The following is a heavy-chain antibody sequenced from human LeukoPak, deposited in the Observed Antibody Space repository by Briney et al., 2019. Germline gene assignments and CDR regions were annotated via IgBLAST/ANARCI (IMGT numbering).Heavy chain of an antibody. CDR3: ARRERRGYTYGRGTLDI. CDR1: GDSVSSNSAA. V-gene: IGHV6-1*01. D-gene: IGHD5-18*01. CDR2: TYYRSKWYN. Sequence: SQTLSLTCAISGDSVSSNSAAWGWIRQSPSRGLEWLGRTYYRSKWYNDYAVSVKSRITINPDTSKNQFSLQLNSVTPEDTAVYYCARRERRGYTYGRGTLDIWGQGTMVTVSS. J-gene: IGHJ3*02.